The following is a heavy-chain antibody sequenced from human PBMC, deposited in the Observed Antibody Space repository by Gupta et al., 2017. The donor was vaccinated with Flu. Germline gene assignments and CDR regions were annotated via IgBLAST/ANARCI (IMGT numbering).Heavy chain of an antibody. J-gene: IGHJ6*02. V-gene: IGHV1-69*06. CDR3: ARDQGRGYCVASSCYSYYYAMDA. Sequence: AHGQVLEWMGGISPNFDRPNYAQKFQGRITIIADKSTSSAYLELSSLRSEDTAIYYCARDQGRGYCVASSCYSYYYAMDAWGQGTTVTVS. CDR2: ISPNFDRP. D-gene: IGHD2-15*01.